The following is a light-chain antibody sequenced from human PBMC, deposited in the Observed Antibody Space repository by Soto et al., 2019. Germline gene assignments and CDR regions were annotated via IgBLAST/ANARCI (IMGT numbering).Light chain of an antibody. CDR3: QQYDNDSWT. CDR1: QSVSSW. J-gene: IGKJ1*01. Sequence: DLQLTKSPSTLPASVGDRVINTCRASQSVSSWLACYQQKSGKAPNLLIYKESILKSGVPSRFSGSGSGTEFTVTISSLQPDDFATDYFQQYDNDSWTFGQGTKVEIK. V-gene: IGKV1-5*03. CDR2: KES.